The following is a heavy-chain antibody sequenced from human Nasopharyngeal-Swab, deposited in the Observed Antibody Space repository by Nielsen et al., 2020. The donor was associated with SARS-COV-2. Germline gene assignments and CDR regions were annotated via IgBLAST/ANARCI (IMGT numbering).Heavy chain of an antibody. Sequence: SVQVSCKASGGTFSTNAITWVRQAPGQGLEYMGRIIPILGFAYYPQKFRGRVTITADKSTNTVSMELSSLTSEDTALYYCARATGGGVFDYAMDVWGQGTTVTVSS. V-gene: IGHV1-69*10. CDR3: ARATGGGVFDYAMDV. D-gene: IGHD6-13*01. CDR1: GGTFSTNA. J-gene: IGHJ6*02. CDR2: IIPILGFA.